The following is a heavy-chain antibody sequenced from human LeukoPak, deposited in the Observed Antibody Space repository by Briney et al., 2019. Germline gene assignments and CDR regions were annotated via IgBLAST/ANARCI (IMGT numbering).Heavy chain of an antibody. J-gene: IGHJ4*02. Sequence: ASVKVSCKASGYSFNDYAMQWVRQAPGQRLGWMGWINCGNGKTKYSEKFQGRVTITRDQSATTAYMDLSSLRSEDTAVYYCARSIWYNRQYYFDSWGQGTLVTVSS. CDR1: GYSFNDYA. CDR2: INCGNGKT. V-gene: IGHV1-3*01. CDR3: ARSIWYNRQYYFDS. D-gene: IGHD6-13*01.